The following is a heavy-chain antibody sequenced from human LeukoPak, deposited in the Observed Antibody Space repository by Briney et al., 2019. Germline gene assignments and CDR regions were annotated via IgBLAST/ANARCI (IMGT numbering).Heavy chain of an antibody. D-gene: IGHD1-1*01. V-gene: IGHV4-39*01. CDR3: ASLEWRAYKLVY. J-gene: IGHJ4*02. Sequence: SETLSLTCTLSGGSISSSSYYWGWVRQPPGKGLEWIGSIYYSGSTYYNPSLKSRVTISVDTSKNQFSLKLSSVTAADTAVYYCASLEWRAYKLVYWGQGTLVTVSS. CDR2: IYYSGST. CDR1: GGSISSSSYY.